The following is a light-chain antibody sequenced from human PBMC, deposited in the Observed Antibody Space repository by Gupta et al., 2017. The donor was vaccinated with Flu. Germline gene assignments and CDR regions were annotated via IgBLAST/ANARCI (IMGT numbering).Light chain of an antibody. CDR1: SSDVGGYNY. CDR3: SSYTSSSTYV. J-gene: IGLJ1*01. V-gene: IGLV2-14*01. Sequence: QSALTHPASVSGSAGQSITISCTGTSSDVGGYNYVSWYQQHPGKAPKLMIYEVSNRPSGVSNRFSGSKSGNTASLTISGLQAEDEADYYCSSYTSSSTYVFGTGTKVTVL. CDR2: EVS.